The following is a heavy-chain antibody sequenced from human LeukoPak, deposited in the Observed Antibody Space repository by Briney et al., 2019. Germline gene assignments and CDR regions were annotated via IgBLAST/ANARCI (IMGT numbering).Heavy chain of an antibody. Sequence: SETLSLTCTVSGDSISSNSYYWVWIRQPPGKGLEWIGSIYYSGASYYNPSLKSRVIISVDTSKNQFSLKLSSVTAADTAVFYCARHYYDSSGYYLEGFDIWGQGTMVTVSS. V-gene: IGHV4-39*01. CDR3: ARHYYDSSGYYLEGFDI. D-gene: IGHD3-22*01. CDR1: GDSISSNSYY. J-gene: IGHJ3*02. CDR2: IYYSGAS.